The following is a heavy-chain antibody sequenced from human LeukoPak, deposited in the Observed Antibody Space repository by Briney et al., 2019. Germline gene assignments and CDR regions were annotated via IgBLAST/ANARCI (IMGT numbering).Heavy chain of an antibody. J-gene: IGHJ5*02. CDR3: ARGTTMVRGAMNWFDP. CDR1: GFTLSSHA. CDR2: ISYDGSHK. Sequence: PGGSLRLSCTASGFTLSSHAMHWVRQAPGKGLEWVAVISYDGSHKYYADSVKGRFTISRDNAKNTLYLQMNSLRAEDTAVYYCARGTTMVRGAMNWFDPWGQGTLVTVSS. D-gene: IGHD3-10*01. V-gene: IGHV3-30-3*01.